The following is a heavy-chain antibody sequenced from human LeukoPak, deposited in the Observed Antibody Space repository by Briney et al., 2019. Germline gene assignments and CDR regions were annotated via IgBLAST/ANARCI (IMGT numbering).Heavy chain of an antibody. J-gene: IGHJ4*02. D-gene: IGHD3-10*01. V-gene: IGHV3-7*03. CDR2: IKQDGSEE. CDR1: GFTFSTYW. Sequence: GGSLRLSCDASGFTFSTYWMTWVRQAPGKGLEWLATIKQDGSEEYYLDSVKGRFTISRDNAKNSLYLQMNSLRAEDTAVYYCAKVGIDGSGPFDHWGQGTLVTVSS. CDR3: AKVGIDGSGPFDH.